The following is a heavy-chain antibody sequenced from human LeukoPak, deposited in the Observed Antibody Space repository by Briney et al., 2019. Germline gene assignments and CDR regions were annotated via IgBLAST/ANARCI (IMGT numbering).Heavy chain of an antibody. CDR1: GFTFSNYA. V-gene: IGHV3-23*01. CDR2: ISNSGDTT. J-gene: IGHJ3*02. Sequence: QTGGFLRLSCAASGFTFSNYAMYWVRQAPGKGLEWVSVISNSGDTTYYADSVKGRFTISRDNSKSTLYLQMKSLRAEDTAVYYCAKSFRHYYGSGLIIDAFDIWGQGTMSTVSS. D-gene: IGHD3-10*01. CDR3: AKSFRHYYGSGLIIDAFDI.